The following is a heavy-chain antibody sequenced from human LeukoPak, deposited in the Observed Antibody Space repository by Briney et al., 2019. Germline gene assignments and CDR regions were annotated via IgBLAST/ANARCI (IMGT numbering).Heavy chain of an antibody. J-gene: IGHJ6*03. CDR1: GFTFSSYE. CDR3: AKDRLDYMDV. V-gene: IGHV3-23*01. Sequence: GGSLRLSCAASGFTFSSYEMNWVRQAPGKGLEWVSAISGSGGSTYYADSVKGRFTISRDNSKNTLYLQMNSLRAEDTAVYYCAKDRLDYMDVWGKGTTVTVSS. D-gene: IGHD6-25*01. CDR2: ISGSGGST.